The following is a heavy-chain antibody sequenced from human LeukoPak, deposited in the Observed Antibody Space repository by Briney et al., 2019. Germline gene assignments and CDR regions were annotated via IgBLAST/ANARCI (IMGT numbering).Heavy chain of an antibody. CDR2: ISPYNGKT. J-gene: IGHJ4*02. CDR1: GYIFSSFFSSYG. D-gene: IGHD3-22*01. V-gene: IGHV1-18*01. Sequence: ASVTVSCKASGYIFSSFFSSYGITWVRQAPGQGLEWMGWISPYNGKTKLAQKFQGIVTMTTETSTSTAYMELRRLRSDDTAVYYCASGYYSDGSDYSPADYWGQGTRVTVSS. CDR3: ASGYYSDGSDYSPADY.